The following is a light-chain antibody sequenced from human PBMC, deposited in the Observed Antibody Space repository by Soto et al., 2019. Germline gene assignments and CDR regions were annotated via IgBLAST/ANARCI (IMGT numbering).Light chain of an antibody. J-gene: IGKJ5*01. Sequence: DIQMTQSPSTLSASVGDRVTITCRASQSISTWLAWYQQKPGKAPKVVIYDASTLETGVPSRFSGSGSGTEFTLTVSSLQPDDFATYYFQQYHSYSVTVGQGTRLEIK. CDR1: QSISTW. V-gene: IGKV1-5*01. CDR2: DAS. CDR3: QQYHSYSVT.